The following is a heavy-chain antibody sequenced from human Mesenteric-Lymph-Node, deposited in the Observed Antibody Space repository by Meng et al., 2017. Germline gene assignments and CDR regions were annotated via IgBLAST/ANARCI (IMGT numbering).Heavy chain of an antibody. CDR3: AREHSSSWQYYFDY. Sequence: QTRSLTGAISGDSVSSNSAAWNWIRQSPSRGLEWLGRTYYRSKWYNDYAVSVKSRITINPDTSKNQFSLQLNSVTPEDTAVYYCAREHSSSWQYYFDYWGQGTLVTVSS. D-gene: IGHD6-13*01. CDR2: TYYRSKWYN. CDR1: GDSVSSNSAA. J-gene: IGHJ4*02. V-gene: IGHV6-1*01.